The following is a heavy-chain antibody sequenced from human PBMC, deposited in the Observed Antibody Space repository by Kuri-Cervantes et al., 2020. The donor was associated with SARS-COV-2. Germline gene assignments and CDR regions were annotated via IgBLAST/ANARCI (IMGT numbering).Heavy chain of an antibody. V-gene: IGHV4-34*01. CDR1: GGSFSGYY. CDR2: INHSGST. J-gene: IGHJ5*02. D-gene: IGHD3-10*01. Sequence: SETLSLTCAVYGGSFSGYYWSWIRQPPGKGLEWIGEINHSGSTNYNPSLKSRVTISVDTSKNQFSLKLSSVTAADTAVYYCARGRITMVRGVTKSNWFNPWGQGPL. CDR3: ARGRITMVRGVTKSNWFNP.